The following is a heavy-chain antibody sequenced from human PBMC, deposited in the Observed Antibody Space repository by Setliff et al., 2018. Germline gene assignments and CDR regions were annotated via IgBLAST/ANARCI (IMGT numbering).Heavy chain of an antibody. CDR2: IIGSGIST. D-gene: IGHD3-3*01. Sequence: GGSLRLSCAASGFSFSSYAMSWVRQVPGKGLEWVSTIIGSGISTYYADSVQGRDTISRDNHKNTLHLQMNSLRVEDTAIYYCAKSPHDFWSGRVFFDYWGQGMLVTVSS. CDR3: AKSPHDFWSGRVFFDY. CDR1: GFSFSSYA. V-gene: IGHV3-23*01. J-gene: IGHJ4*01.